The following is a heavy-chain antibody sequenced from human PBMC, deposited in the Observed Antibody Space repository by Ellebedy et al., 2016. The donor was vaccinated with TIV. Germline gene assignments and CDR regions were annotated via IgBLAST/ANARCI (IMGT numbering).Heavy chain of an antibody. CDR2: INPNSGGT. D-gene: IGHD3-22*01. Sequence: ASVKVSCXASGYTFTGYYMHWVRQAPGQGLEWMGWINPNSGGTNYAQKFQGWVTMTRDTSISTAYMELSRLRSDDTAVYYCAHDYYDSSGYYSEYYYYGMDVWGQGTTVTVSS. CDR3: AHDYYDSSGYYSEYYYYGMDV. V-gene: IGHV1-2*04. J-gene: IGHJ6*02. CDR1: GYTFTGYY.